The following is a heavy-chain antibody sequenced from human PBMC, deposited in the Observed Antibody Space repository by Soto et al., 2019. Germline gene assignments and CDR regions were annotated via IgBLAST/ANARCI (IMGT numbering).Heavy chain of an antibody. Sequence: QVQLVQSGAEVKKPGSSVKVSCKASGGTFSSYAISWVRQAPGQGLEWMGGIIPIFGTANYAQKFQGRVTITADESTSTSYMELSSLRSDDTAVYYCARGGDIVVVVAATPQRYYYYYGMDVWGQGTTVTASS. J-gene: IGHJ6*02. CDR2: IIPIFGTA. CDR3: ARGGDIVVVVAATPQRYYYYYGMDV. V-gene: IGHV1-69*12. D-gene: IGHD2-15*01. CDR1: GGTFSSYA.